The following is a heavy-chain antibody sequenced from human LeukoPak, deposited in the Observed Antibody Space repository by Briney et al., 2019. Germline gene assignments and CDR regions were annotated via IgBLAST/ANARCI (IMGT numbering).Heavy chain of an antibody. D-gene: IGHD3-10*01. Sequence: AASVKVSCKVSGYTLTELSMHWVRQAPGKGLEWMGGFYPEDGETIYAQKFQGRVTMTEDTSTDTAYMELSSLRSEDTAVYYCASENYYGTESYYYYYYMDVWGKGTTVTVSS. CDR3: ASENYYGTESYYYYYYMDV. CDR2: FYPEDGET. CDR1: GYTLTELS. V-gene: IGHV1-24*01. J-gene: IGHJ6*03.